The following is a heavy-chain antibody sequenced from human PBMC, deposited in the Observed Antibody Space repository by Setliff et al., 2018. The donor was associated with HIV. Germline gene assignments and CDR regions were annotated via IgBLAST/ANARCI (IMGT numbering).Heavy chain of an antibody. Sequence: ASVKVSCKASGYTFTDYHIHWVRQAPGQGLEWMGRMHPKSGGTTSYPRKFRDKVTLTRDTSTSTVYMELTYLTSEDTAVYYCARAPPYSTGWGLDYWGQGTLVTVSS. CDR1: GYTFTDYH. V-gene: IGHV1-2*06. CDR3: ARAPPYSTGWGLDY. CDR2: MHPKSGGTT. D-gene: IGHD6-19*01. J-gene: IGHJ4*02.